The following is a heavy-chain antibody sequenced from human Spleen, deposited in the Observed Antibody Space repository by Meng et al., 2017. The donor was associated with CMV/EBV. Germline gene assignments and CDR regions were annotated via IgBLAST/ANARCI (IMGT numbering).Heavy chain of an antibody. CDR2: IYWDDDK. D-gene: IGHD2-15*01. J-gene: IGHJ4*02. CDR3: AQRDYCSGGTSTFDY. V-gene: IGHV2-5*02. Sequence: QITLKESGPTLVKPTQTLTLTCTFSGFSLSTSGMGVGWIRQPPGKALEWLALIYWDDDKRYSPSLKSRLTITKDTSKNQVVLTMTNMDAGDTATYYCAQRDYCSGGTSTFDYWGQGTLVTVSS. CDR1: GFSLSTSGMG.